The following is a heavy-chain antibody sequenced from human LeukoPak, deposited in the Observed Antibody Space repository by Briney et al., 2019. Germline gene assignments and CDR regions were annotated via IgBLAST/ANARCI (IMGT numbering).Heavy chain of an antibody. J-gene: IGHJ5*02. CDR2: IYSSGST. Sequence: YPSETLSLTCTVSGDSINSGTYYWSWIRQTPGKGLEWIGYIYSSGSTKLSPSLKSRVTISVDTSKNQFSLKLSSVTAADTAVYYCARYTDCSGSDCYTNWFGPWGQGTLVTVSS. V-gene: IGHV4-61*01. D-gene: IGHD2-21*02. CDR1: GDSINSGTYY. CDR3: ARYTDCSGSDCYTNWFGP.